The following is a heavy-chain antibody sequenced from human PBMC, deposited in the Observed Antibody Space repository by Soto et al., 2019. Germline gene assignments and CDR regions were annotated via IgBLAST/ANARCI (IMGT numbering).Heavy chain of an antibody. V-gene: IGHV3-23*01. CDR2: ITGSGGST. J-gene: IGHJ4*02. CDR1: GFSFSSYA. CDR3: AKDGVTMTQFFDY. D-gene: IGHD3-22*01. Sequence: GGSLRLSCVASGFSFSSYAMSWVRQAPGKGLEWVSGITGSGGSTYYADSVTGRFTISRDNSKNTLDLQMNSLRAEDTAIYYCAKDGVTMTQFFDYWGQGTLVTVSS.